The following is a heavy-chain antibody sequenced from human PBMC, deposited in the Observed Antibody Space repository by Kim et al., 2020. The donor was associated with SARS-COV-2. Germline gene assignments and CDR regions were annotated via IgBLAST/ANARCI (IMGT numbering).Heavy chain of an antibody. CDR1: GFTFSTSN. CDR3: MSQLVAGTVY. D-gene: IGHD6-19*01. J-gene: IGHJ4*02. V-gene: IGHV3-48*02. CDR2: ITGDGVTM. Sequence: GGSLRLSCAVSGFTFSTSNMNWVRQAPGKGLEWVSFITGDGVTMHYVDSVKGRFTVSRDNDKNSLYLQMDSLRDDDTAVYYCMSQLVAGTVYWGRGTLVTVSS.